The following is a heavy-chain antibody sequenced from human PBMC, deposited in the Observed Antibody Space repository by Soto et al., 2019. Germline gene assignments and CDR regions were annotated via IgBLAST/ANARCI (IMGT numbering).Heavy chain of an antibody. CDR3: ARALRYCSSTSCYAARPSSH. J-gene: IGHJ4*02. V-gene: IGHV1-8*01. Sequence: ASVKVSCKVSGYTLTELSMHWVRQAPGKGLEWMGWMNPNSGNTGYAQKFQGRVTMTRNTSISTAYMELSSLRSEDTAVYYCARALRYCSSTSCYAARPSSHWGQGTLVTVSS. CDR1: GYTLTELS. CDR2: MNPNSGNT. D-gene: IGHD2-2*01.